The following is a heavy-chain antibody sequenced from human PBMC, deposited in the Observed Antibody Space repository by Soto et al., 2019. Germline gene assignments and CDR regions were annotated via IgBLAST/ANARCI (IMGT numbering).Heavy chain of an antibody. CDR2: INGRGNYI. CDR3: VREDGIVGANSAFDY. Sequence: EVQVVESGGDLVKPGGSLRLSCASSGFTFSTYTMNWVRQAPGKGLEWVSSINGRGNYIYYADSVKGRFTISRDNAKNSLDLQLDRLRAEDTALYYCVREDGIVGANSAFDYWGLGALVTVSS. J-gene: IGHJ4*02. D-gene: IGHD1-26*01. CDR1: GFTFSTYT. V-gene: IGHV3-21*01.